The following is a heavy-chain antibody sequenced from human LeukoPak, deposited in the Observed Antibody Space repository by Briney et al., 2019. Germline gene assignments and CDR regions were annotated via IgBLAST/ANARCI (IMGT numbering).Heavy chain of an antibody. V-gene: IGHV1-18*01. CDR1: GYTFSSYG. Sequence: ASVKVSCKASGYTFSSYGISWVRQAPGQGLEWMGWVSAYNNDTNYAQKLQGRVTITRDTSASTVYMELSSLRSEDTAVYYCARDHRTESDGYYFVNELWYFDLWGRGTLVTVSS. CDR3: ARDHRTESDGYYFVNELWYFDL. D-gene: IGHD3-22*01. J-gene: IGHJ2*01. CDR2: VSAYNNDT.